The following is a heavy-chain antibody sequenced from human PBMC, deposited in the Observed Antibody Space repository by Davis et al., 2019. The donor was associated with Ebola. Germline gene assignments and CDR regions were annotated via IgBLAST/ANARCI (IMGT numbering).Heavy chain of an antibody. J-gene: IGHJ5*02. Sequence: GESLKISCAASGFTFDDHAMSWVRQAPGKALEWVSLISGNGYGTEYGDSVEGRFTISRDNAKNSLYLQMDSLRVEDTAVYYCARVLSDISGYDRLRNPFDLWGQGTLVTVSS. CDR1: GFTFDDHA. D-gene: IGHD3-22*01. V-gene: IGHV3-20*04. CDR3: ARVLSDISGYDRLRNPFDL. CDR2: ISGNGYGT.